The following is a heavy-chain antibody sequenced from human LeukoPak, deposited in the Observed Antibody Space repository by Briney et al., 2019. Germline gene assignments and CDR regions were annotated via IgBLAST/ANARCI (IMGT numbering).Heavy chain of an antibody. CDR2: IYYSGRT. CDR1: GDSFTSYY. CDR3: ARSSGYSFGWGAFDI. Sequence: PSGTLSLTCTVSGDSFTSYYWSWIRQPPGKGLEWIGYIYYSGRTNYNPSLKSRVTISVDTSKNYFSLKLSSVTAADTAVYYCARSSGYSFGWGAFDIWGQGTMVTVSS. V-gene: IGHV4-59*01. J-gene: IGHJ3*02. D-gene: IGHD5-18*01.